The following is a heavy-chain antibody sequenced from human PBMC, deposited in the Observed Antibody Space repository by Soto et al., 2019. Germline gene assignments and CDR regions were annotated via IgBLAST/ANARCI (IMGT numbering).Heavy chain of an antibody. CDR1: GYTFTSYA. D-gene: IGHD6-13*01. CDR3: ARVAEPGPYSSSWYFLVYFDY. Sequence: GASVKVSCKASGYTFTSYAMHWVRQAPGQRLEWMGWINAGNGNTKYSQKFQGRVTITRDTSASTAYMELSSLRSEDTAVYYCARVAEPGPYSSSWYFLVYFDYWDQGTLVTVSS. V-gene: IGHV1-3*01. J-gene: IGHJ4*02. CDR2: INAGNGNT.